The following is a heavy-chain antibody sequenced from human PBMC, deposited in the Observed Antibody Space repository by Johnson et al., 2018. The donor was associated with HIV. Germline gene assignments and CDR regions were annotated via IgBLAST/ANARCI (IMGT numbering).Heavy chain of an antibody. J-gene: IGHJ3*02. CDR3: ERDFCGNYCGARRGAFDI. CDR1: GFTFSSYG. D-gene: IGHD1-26*01. Sequence: QVQLVESGGGVVQPGGSLRLSCAASGFTFSSYGMHWVRQAPGKGLEWVTFIRYDGSNKYYADSLKGRFTISRDNSKNTLYLQMNSLRAEDTAVYSCERDFCGNYCGARRGAFDIWGQGTMVTVSS. V-gene: IGHV3-30*02. CDR2: IRYDGSNK.